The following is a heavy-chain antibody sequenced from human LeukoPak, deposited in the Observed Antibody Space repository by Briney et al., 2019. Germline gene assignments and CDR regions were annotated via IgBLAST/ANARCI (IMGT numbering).Heavy chain of an antibody. CDR3: ATDNGGESGFDY. Sequence: GGSLRLSCAASGFTFSNARMSWVRQAPGKGLEWVGRIKSKSYGATTDYAAPVGGRFTISRDDSKNTLYPQMNSLKTEDTAVYYCATDNGGESGFDYWGQGTLVTVSS. D-gene: IGHD2-8*01. V-gene: IGHV3-15*05. CDR2: IKSKSYGATT. J-gene: IGHJ4*02. CDR1: GFTFSNAR.